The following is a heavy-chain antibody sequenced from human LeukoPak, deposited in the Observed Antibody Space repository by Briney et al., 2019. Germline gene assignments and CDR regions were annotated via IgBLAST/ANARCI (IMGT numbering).Heavy chain of an antibody. V-gene: IGHV3-30*03. CDR1: GFTFSNYG. D-gene: IGHD1/OR15-1a*01. CDR3: ATVTTSGP. J-gene: IGHJ5*02. CDR2: VSHDGGTK. Sequence: GGSLRLSCAASGFTFSNYGMQWVRQAPGKGLEWLAVVSHDGGTKFYADSVKGRFTISRDNSKNTLDLEMYGLTTEDTAVYYCATVTTSGPWGQGTLVTVSS.